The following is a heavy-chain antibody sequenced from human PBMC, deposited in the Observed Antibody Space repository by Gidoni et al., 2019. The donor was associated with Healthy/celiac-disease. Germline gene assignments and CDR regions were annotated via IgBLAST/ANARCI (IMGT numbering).Heavy chain of an antibody. V-gene: IGHV3-30*04. CDR3: ARGVAGSYSWFDP. CDR1: VFTFSSDA. Sequence: QVQLVESGGGVVQPGRSLRPSCAPSVFTFSSDAMHWVRQAPGKGLEWGAVISYDGRNKYYADSVKGRFNISRDNSKNTLYLKMNSLRAEDTAVYYCARGVAGSYSWFDPWGQGTQVTVSS. J-gene: IGHJ5*02. CDR2: ISYDGRNK. D-gene: IGHD1-26*01.